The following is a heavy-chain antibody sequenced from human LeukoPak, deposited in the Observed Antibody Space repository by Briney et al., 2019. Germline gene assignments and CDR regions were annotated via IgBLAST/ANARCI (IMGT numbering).Heavy chain of an antibody. V-gene: IGHV3-53*01. Sequence: GGSLRLSCAASGFTVSSNYMSWVRQAPGKGLEWVSVIYNDDRTNYADSVKGRFTISRDNSENTLYLQMNSLRADDTAVYYCARGSGWLYFDYWGQGTLVTVSS. J-gene: IGHJ4*02. CDR3: ARGSGWLYFDY. CDR2: IYNDDRT. CDR1: GFTVSSNY. D-gene: IGHD6-19*01.